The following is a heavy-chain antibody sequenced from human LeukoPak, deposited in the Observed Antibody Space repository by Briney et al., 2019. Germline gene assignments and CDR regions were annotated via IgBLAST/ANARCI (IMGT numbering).Heavy chain of an antibody. CDR1: RRPQTSYH. J-gene: IGHJ4*02. D-gene: IGHD2-21*02. CDR3: AGAMRTAPFDY. Sequence: NPSETLTLTCTVSRRPQTSYHGIGLRQPPGKRLEWIGYIHYSGSPNYNPSLKSRVTMSVDTSKNQFSLKLSSVTTADTAVYYCAGAMRTAPFDYRGQGTLVTVSS. V-gene: IGHV4-59*01. CDR2: IHYSGSP.